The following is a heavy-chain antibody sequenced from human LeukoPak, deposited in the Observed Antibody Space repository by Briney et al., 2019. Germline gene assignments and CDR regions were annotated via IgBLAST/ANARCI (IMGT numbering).Heavy chain of an antibody. D-gene: IGHD6-13*01. CDR1: GYTFTSHG. CDR2: FDPEDGET. V-gene: IGHV1-24*01. CDR3: ATDNVSSSWSYYYYMDV. Sequence: ASVKVSCKASGYTFTSHGISWVRQAPGKGLEWMGGFDPEDGETIYAQKFQGRVTMTEDTSTDTAYMELSSLRSEDTAVYYCATDNVSSSWSYYYYMDVWGKGTTVTVSS. J-gene: IGHJ6*03.